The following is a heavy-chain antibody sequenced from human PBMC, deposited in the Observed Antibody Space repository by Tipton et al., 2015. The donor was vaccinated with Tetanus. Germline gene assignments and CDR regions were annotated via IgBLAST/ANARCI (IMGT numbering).Heavy chain of an antibody. J-gene: IGHJ4*02. CDR3: ARTLAYCSRDACYHLRGYEF. Sequence: QVQLVQSGAEVKEPGSSVRVSCKASGGTFSNYAINWVRQAPGQGLEWMGGIIPIYGAANYAQKFQGRVTMTADNSMGTAYMDLSSVRSDDTAVYYCARTLAYCSRDACYHLRGYEFWGQGTLVTVSS. CDR1: GGTFSNYA. V-gene: IGHV1-69*06. CDR2: IIPIYGAA. D-gene: IGHD2-21*01.